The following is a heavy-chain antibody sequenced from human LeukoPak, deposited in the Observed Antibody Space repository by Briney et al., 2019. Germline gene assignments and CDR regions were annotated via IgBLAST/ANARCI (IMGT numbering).Heavy chain of an antibody. Sequence: PGGSLRLSCAASGFTVSSNYMSWVRQAPGKGLEWVSFIYSGGSTYYADSVKGRFTISRDNSKNTLYLQMNSLRAEDTAVYYCAKDKAYAIRSYYGMDVWGQGTTVTVSS. V-gene: IGHV3-66*01. CDR3: AKDKAYAIRSYYGMDV. J-gene: IGHJ6*02. D-gene: IGHD2-8*01. CDR2: IYSGGST. CDR1: GFTVSSNY.